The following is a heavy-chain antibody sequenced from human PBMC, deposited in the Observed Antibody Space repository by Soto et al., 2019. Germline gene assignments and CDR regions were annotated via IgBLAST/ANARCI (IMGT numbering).Heavy chain of an antibody. Sequence: QVQLVESGGGVVQPGRSLRLSCAASGFTFSSYAMHWVRQAPGKGLEWVAVISYDGSNKYYADSVKGRFTISRDNSNNTLYLQMNSLRAEDTAVYYCASDRSAYYYGMDVWGQGTTVTVSS. CDR1: GFTFSSYA. CDR3: ASDRSAYYYGMDV. CDR2: ISYDGSNK. V-gene: IGHV3-30-3*01. J-gene: IGHJ6*02.